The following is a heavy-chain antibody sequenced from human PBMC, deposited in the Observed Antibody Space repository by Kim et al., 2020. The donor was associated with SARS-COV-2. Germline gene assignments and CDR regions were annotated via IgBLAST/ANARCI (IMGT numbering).Heavy chain of an antibody. D-gene: IGHD5-18*01. V-gene: IGHV3-23*01. J-gene: IGHJ4*02. CDR3: AIARGYSSYYEV. CDR1: KFTFSSYA. CDR2: ITPSGGGT. Sequence: GGSLRLSCAASKFTFSSYAVSWVRQAPGKGVEWVSAITPSGGGTYYADSVKGRFTISRDNSKNTLYLQMNSLRAEDTATYYCAIARGYSSYYEVWGQGTLVTVSS.